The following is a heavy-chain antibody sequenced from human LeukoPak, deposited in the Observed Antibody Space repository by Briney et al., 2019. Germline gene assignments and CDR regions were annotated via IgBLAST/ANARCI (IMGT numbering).Heavy chain of an antibody. J-gene: IGHJ4*03. CDR2: ISGTGDST. Sequence: EGSLRLSCAASGFSFSNYGMAWVRQAPGKGLEWVSAISGTGDSTYYADSVKGRFTISRDNSKNTLYLQMNSLRAEDTAVYYCASMRGYFEYWGQGTLVTVSS. CDR3: ASMRGYFEY. V-gene: IGHV3-23*01. CDR1: GFSFSNYG.